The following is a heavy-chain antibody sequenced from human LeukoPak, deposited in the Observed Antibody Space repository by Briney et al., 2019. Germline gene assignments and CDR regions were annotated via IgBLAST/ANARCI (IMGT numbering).Heavy chain of an antibody. CDR1: GYTFTVYY. V-gene: IGHV1-2*02. J-gene: IGHJ4*02. Sequence: GASVKVSCKASGYTFTVYYLHWVRQAPGQGLEWMGWIHPKSGDTHYAQKFLGRVTLTRDTSTTIVYMELRWLTSDDTAVYYCSRGSGISFGGIDYWGQETLVTVSS. CDR2: IHPKSGDT. CDR3: SRGSGISFGGIDY. D-gene: IGHD3-16*01.